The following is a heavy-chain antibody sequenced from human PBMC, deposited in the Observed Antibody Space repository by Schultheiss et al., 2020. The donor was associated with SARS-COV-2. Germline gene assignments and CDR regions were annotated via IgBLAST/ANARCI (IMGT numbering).Heavy chain of an antibody. Sequence: GESLKISCAASGFTFSSYAMSWVRQAPGKGLEWVSAISGSGGSTYYADSVKGRFTISRDNSKNTLYLQMNSLRAEDTAVYYCAKAAPKRTAMATVGGYYFDYWGQGTLVTVSS. J-gene: IGHJ4*02. D-gene: IGHD5-18*01. CDR3: AKAAPKRTAMATVGGYYFDY. V-gene: IGHV3-23*01. CDR1: GFTFSSYA. CDR2: ISGSGGST.